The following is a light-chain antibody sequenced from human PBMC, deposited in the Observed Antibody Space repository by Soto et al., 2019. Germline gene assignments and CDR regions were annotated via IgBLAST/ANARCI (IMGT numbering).Light chain of an antibody. CDR3: SSYTGGNPSYV. V-gene: IGLV2-8*01. J-gene: IGLJ1*01. CDR2: EVT. CDR1: SSDVGGYDY. Sequence: QSVLTQPPSASGSPGQSVTNSCTGTSSDVGGYDYVSWYQQHPGKAPKLMIYEVTIRPSGVSDRFSGSKSGNTASLTVSGLQAEDEADYYCSSYTGGNPSYVFGTGTKVTVL.